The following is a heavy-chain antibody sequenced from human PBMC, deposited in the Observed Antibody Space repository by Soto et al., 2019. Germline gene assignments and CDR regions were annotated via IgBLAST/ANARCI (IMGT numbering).Heavy chain of an antibody. Sequence: QVQLVPSGAEVKKPGASVKVSCKASGYTFTSYYMHWVRQAPGQGLEWMGIINPSGGSTSYAQKFQGRVTMTRDTSTSTVYMELSSLRSEDTAVYYCAREGSITMVRCPTGDWFDPWGQGTLVTVSS. CDR2: INPSGGST. CDR1: GYTFTSYY. D-gene: IGHD3-10*01. V-gene: IGHV1-46*01. J-gene: IGHJ5*02. CDR3: AREGSITMVRCPTGDWFDP.